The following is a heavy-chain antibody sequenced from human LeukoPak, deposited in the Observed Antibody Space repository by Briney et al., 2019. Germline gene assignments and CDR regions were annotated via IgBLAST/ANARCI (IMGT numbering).Heavy chain of an antibody. J-gene: IGHJ6*02. CDR2: ISAYNGNT. CDR1: GYTFSSYG. V-gene: IGHV1-18*01. CDR3: ARAEYPSDYYYGMDV. Sequence: ASVKVSCKASGYTFSSYGISWVRQAPGQRLEWMGWISAYNGNTNYAQKFQGRVTMITDTSTSTAYMELRSLRSDDTAVYYCARAEYPSDYYYGMDVWGQGTTVTVSS. D-gene: IGHD2-2*01.